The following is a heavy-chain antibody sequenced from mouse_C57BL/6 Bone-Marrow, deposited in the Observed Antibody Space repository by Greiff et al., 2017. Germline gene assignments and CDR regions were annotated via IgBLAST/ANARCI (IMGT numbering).Heavy chain of an antibody. D-gene: IGHD4-1*01. CDR2: INPGSGGT. CDR1: GYAFTNYL. CDR3: ARSKNWASWFDY. J-gene: IGHJ3*01. Sequence: QVQLQQSGAELVRPGASVKVSCKASGYAFTNYLIEWVKQRPGQGLEWIGVINPGSGGTNYNEKFKGKATLTADKSASTAYMQLSSLTSEDSAVDSCARSKNWASWFDYWVQGTLVTVSA. V-gene: IGHV1-54*01.